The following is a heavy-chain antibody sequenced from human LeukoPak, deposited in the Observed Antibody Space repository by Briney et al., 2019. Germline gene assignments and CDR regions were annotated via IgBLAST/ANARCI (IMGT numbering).Heavy chain of an antibody. D-gene: IGHD3-10*01. V-gene: IGHV1-8*01. CDR2: MNPNSGNT. J-gene: IGHJ3*02. CDR3: ARGGHYYGSGSSDAFDI. Sequence: ASVKVSCKASGYTFTSYDINWVRQATGQGLEWMGWMNPNSGNTGYAQKFQGRVTMTRNTSISTAYMELCSLRSEDTAVYYCARGGHYYGSGSSDAFDIWGQGTMVTVSS. CDR1: GYTFTSYD.